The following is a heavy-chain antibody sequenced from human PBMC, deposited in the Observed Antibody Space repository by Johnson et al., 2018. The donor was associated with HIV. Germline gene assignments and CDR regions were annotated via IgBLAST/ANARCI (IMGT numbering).Heavy chain of an antibody. Sequence: QVQLVESGGGVVQPGGSLRLSCAASGFTFSSYGMHWVRQAPGKGLEWVAFIRYEGSEKYYVDFVTGRFTISRDNAKNSLYLQMNSLIAEDTAVYYCASGAAVAGNAFDIWGQGTMVTVSS. D-gene: IGHD6-19*01. J-gene: IGHJ3*02. V-gene: IGHV3-30*02. CDR1: GFTFSSYG. CDR3: ASGAAVAGNAFDI. CDR2: IRYEGSEK.